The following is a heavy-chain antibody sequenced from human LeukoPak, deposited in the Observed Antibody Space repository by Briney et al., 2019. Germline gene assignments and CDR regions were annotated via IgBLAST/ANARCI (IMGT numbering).Heavy chain of an antibody. J-gene: IGHJ4*02. CDR1: GFTFSSYG. CDR3: AKDGSVYSSSIYYFDY. V-gene: IGHV3-23*01. CDR2: ISNSGSST. Sequence: GGSLRLSCAASGFTFSSYGMSWVRQAPGKGLEWVSAISNSGSSTYYADSGKGRFTISRDNSKNTLYLQMNSLRAEDTAVYYCAKDGSVYSSSIYYFDYWGQGTLVTVSS. D-gene: IGHD6-13*01.